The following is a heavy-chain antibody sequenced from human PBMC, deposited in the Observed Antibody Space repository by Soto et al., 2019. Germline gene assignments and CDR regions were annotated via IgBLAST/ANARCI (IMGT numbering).Heavy chain of an antibody. J-gene: IGHJ4*02. V-gene: IGHV1-18*01. D-gene: IGHD2-15*01. CDR2: ISAYNGNT. CDR1: GYTFTSYG. Sequence: ASVKVSCKASGYTFTSYGISWVRQAPGKGLEWMGWISAYNGNTNYAQKLQGRVTMTTDTSTSTAYMELRSLRSDDTAVYYCARDIVVVVAATGEAGYFDYWGQGTLVTVS. CDR3: ARDIVVVVAATGEAGYFDY.